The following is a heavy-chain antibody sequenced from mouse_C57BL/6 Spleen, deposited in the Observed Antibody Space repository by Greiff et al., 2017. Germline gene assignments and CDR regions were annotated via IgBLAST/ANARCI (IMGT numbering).Heavy chain of an antibody. J-gene: IGHJ1*03. V-gene: IGHV10-3*01. D-gene: IGHD2-4*01. CDR1: GFTFNTYA. CDR2: IRSKSSNYAT. Sequence: VKLMESGGGLVQPKGSLKLSCAASGFTFNTYAMHWVRQAPGKGLEWVARIRSKSSNYATYFAASVKDRFTISRDDSQSMLYLQMNNLKTEDTAMYYCVRDRDYLSYWYFDVWGTGTTGTVSS. CDR3: VRDRDYLSYWYFDV.